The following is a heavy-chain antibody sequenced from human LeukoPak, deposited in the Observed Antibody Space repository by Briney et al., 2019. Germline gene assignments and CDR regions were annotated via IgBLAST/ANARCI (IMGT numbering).Heavy chain of an antibody. CDR2: INHSGST. CDR1: GGSFSGYY. J-gene: IGHJ5*02. Sequence: ASETLSLTCSVYGGSFSGYYWSWIRQPPGKGLGWIGEINHSGSTNYNPSLKSRVTISVDTSKNQFSLKLSSVTAADTAVYYWARGINARGWFDPWGQGTLVTVSS. CDR3: ARGINARGWFDP. V-gene: IGHV4-34*01.